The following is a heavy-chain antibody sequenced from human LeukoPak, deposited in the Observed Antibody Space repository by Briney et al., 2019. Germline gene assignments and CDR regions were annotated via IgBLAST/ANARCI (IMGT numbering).Heavy chain of an antibody. V-gene: IGHV3-7*01. D-gene: IGHD3-16*01. CDR2: IKKDASEI. CDR3: ARWRGGQSEFDS. CDR1: GFTFSIYS. Sequence: GGSLRLSCAASGFTFSIYSMSWVRQAPGKGLEWVAFIKKDASEIDYVDSLKGRVTISRDGAKNSLYLQMNSLRVDDTAVYYCARWRGGQSEFDSWGQGTLVTVSS. J-gene: IGHJ4*02.